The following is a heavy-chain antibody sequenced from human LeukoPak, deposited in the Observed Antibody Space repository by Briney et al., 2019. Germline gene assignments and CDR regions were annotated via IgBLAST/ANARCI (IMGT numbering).Heavy chain of an antibody. D-gene: IGHD3-16*01. J-gene: IGHJ6*03. CDR1: GFIFSNYG. CDR3: ARQMMESPHYYYMDI. Sequence: PGGSLRLSCAASGFIFSNYGMHWVRQAPGKGLQWVAFIQYDESERFYADSVKGRFTISRDKSENTVHLQMNSLRAEDTALYHCARQMMESPHYYYMDIWGKGTSVTVSS. CDR2: IQYDESER. V-gene: IGHV3-30*02.